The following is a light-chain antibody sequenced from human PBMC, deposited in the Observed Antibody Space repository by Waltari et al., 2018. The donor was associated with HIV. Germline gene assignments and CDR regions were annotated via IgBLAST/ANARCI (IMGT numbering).Light chain of an antibody. Sequence: EIVLTQSPATLSLSPGEGAVLSCRASQSVSNSYVAWYQQKVGQAPSRLIYGASRRAIGIPDRFSGSGSGTDFTLTISGLEPEDFAVFYCQQYGSSPITFGQGTRLEIK. V-gene: IGKV3-20*01. CDR3: QQYGSSPIT. CDR1: QSVSNSY. CDR2: GAS. J-gene: IGKJ5*01.